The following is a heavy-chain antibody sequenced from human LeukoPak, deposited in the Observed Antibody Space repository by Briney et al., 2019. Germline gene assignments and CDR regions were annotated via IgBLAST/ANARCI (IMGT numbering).Heavy chain of an antibody. CDR2: MNPNSGNT. D-gene: IGHD3-10*01. CDR1: GYTFTSYD. CDR3: ARNAVRGVIGIHTSDY. Sequence: GGSVKVSCKASGYTFTSYDINWVRQATGQGLEWMGWMNPNSGNTGYAQKFQGRVTMTRNTSISTAYMELSSLRSEDTAVYYCARNAVRGVIGIHTSDYWGQGTLVTVSS. J-gene: IGHJ4*02. V-gene: IGHV1-8*01.